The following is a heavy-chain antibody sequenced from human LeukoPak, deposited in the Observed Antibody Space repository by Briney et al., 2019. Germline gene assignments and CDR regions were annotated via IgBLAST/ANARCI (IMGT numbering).Heavy chain of an antibody. Sequence: PSETLSLTCSVCGGSISSGSYYWSWIRQPAGKGLEWIGRIYTSGSTNYNPSLKSRVTISVDTSKNQFSLKLSSVTAADTAVYYCASYYDYVWGSYRYTVDYWGQGTLVTVSS. CDR2: IYTSGST. D-gene: IGHD3-16*02. CDR3: ASYYDYVWGSYRYTVDY. V-gene: IGHV4-61*02. CDR1: GGSISSGSYY. J-gene: IGHJ4*02.